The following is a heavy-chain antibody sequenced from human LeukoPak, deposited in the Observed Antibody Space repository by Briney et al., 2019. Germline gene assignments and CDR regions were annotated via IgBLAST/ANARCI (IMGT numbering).Heavy chain of an antibody. CDR1: GFTFSSYA. D-gene: IGHD6-19*01. V-gene: IGHV3-23*01. CDR2: ISGSGGST. CDR3: AKRGRASSGWYGIDY. J-gene: IGHJ4*02. Sequence: PGGSLRLSCAASGFTFSSYAMSWVRQAPGKGLEWVSAISGSGGSTYYADSVKGRFTISRDNSENTLYLQMNSLRAEDTAVYYCAKRGRASSGWYGIDYWGQGTLVTVSS.